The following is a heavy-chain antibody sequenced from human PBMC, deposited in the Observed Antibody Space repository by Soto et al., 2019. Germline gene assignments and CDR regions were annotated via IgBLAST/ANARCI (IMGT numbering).Heavy chain of an antibody. CDR3: AKDMVEYSSSSSGYFDY. V-gene: IGHV3-9*01. D-gene: IGHD6-6*01. J-gene: IGHJ4*02. CDR2: ISWNSGSI. CDR1: GFTFDDYA. Sequence: GGSLRLSCAASGFTFDDYAMHWVRQAPGKGLEWVSGISWNSGSIGYADSVKGRFTISRDNAKNSLYLQMNSLRAEDTALYYCAKDMVEYSSSSSGYFDYWGQGTLVTVSS.